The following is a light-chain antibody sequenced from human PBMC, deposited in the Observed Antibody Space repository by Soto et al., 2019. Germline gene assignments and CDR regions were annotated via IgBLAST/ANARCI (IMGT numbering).Light chain of an antibody. V-gene: IGKV1-39*01. CDR3: QQTFSTPRS. Sequence: DIQMTQSPSSLSASVGDRVTITCRASQSISSFLNWYQQKPGKAPNLLIYAAASLQSGVSSRFSGSGSGTDFTLTISSLQPEDFATYYCQQTFSTPRSFGQGTKLEI. CDR1: QSISSF. J-gene: IGKJ2*03. CDR2: AAA.